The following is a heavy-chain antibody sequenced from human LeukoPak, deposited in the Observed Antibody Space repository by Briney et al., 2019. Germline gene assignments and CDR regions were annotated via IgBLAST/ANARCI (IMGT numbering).Heavy chain of an antibody. J-gene: IGHJ6*02. CDR1: GFTFSSYA. CDR2: ISGSGGSR. Sequence: GRSLRLSCADSGFTFSSYAMNWVRQAPGKGLEWVSGISGSGGSRYYADSVKGRFTISRDYSKNTLYLQMNSLRADDTAVYYCAKDVKGSYGMDVWGQGTTVTVSS. CDR3: AKDVKGSYGMDV. V-gene: IGHV3-23*01.